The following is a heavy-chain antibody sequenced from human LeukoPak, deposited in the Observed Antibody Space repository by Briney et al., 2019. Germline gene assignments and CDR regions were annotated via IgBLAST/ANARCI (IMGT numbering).Heavy chain of an antibody. Sequence: PSETLSLTCAVYGGSFSGYYWSWIRQPPGKGLEWIGEINHSGSTNYNPSLKSRVTISVDTSKNQFSLKLSSVTAADTAVYYCARGGQRGYSYGGYWGQGTLVTVSS. CDR3: ARGGQRGYSYGGY. D-gene: IGHD5-18*01. CDR2: INHSGST. J-gene: IGHJ4*02. CDR1: GGSFSGYY. V-gene: IGHV4-34*01.